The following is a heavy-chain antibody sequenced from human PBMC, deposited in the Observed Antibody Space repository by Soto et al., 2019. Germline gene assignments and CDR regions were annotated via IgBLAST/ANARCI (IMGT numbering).Heavy chain of an antibody. CDR2: MSHSGGT. J-gene: IGHJ3*02. CDR3: ARVERGTATTVVDAFDI. D-gene: IGHD1-1*01. CDR1: GGSVSSGSYY. Sequence: QVQLQQWGAGLLKPSETLSLTCAVYGGSVSSGSYYWSWIRQPPGKGLEWIGEMSHSGGTHFNPSLNSRVTISVDTSKNQFSLKMSFVTAADTALYYCARVERGTATTVVDAFDIWGPETMVTVSS. V-gene: IGHV4-34*01.